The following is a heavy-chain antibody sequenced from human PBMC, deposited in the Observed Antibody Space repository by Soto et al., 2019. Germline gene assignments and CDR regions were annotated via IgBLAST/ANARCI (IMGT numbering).Heavy chain of an antibody. CDR1: GGSFSGYY. D-gene: IGHD3-22*01. CDR2: INHSGST. CDR3: ARSIYYDSSGYPTNWFDP. J-gene: IGHJ5*02. V-gene: IGHV4-34*01. Sequence: SETLSLTCAVYGGSFSGYYWSWIRQPPGKGLEWIGEINHSGSTNYNPSLKSRVTISVDTSKNQFSLKLSSVTAADTAVYYCARSIYYDSSGYPTNWFDPWGQGNLVTVYS.